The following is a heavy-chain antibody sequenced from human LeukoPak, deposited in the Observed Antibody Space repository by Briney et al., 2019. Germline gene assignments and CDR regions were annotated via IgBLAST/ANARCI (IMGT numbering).Heavy chain of an antibody. CDR3: ARVGSSRDPFYYFDY. J-gene: IGHJ4*02. CDR2: INSDGSTT. V-gene: IGHV3-74*01. D-gene: IGHD1-26*01. Sequence: GRSLRLSCAASGFTFRIYDLHWVRQAPGKGLVWVSRINSDGSTTSYADSVKGRFTISRDNAKNTLYLQINSLRAEDTAVYYCARVGSSRDPFYYFDYWGQGTLVTVSS. CDR1: GFTFRIYD.